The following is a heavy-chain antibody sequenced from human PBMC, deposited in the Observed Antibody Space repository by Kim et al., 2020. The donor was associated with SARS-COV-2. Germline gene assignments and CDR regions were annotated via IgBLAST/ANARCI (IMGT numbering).Heavy chain of an antibody. CDR1: GFTFSMYP. D-gene: IGHD3-22*01. J-gene: IGHJ1*01. CDR2: ISESGSRT. V-gene: IGHV3-23*01. CDR3: ASKGRDYYESSGETR. Sequence: GGSLRLSCAASGFTFSMYPMSWVRQAPGKGLEWVSTISESGSRTDYADSAKGRFTISRDNSKSTLFLQMNSLRVEDTAIYVCASKGRDYYESSGETRGG.